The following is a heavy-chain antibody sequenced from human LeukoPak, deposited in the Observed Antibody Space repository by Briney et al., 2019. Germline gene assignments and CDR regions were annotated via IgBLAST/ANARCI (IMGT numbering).Heavy chain of an antibody. CDR2: IYSGGST. CDR1: GFTFSNYA. CDR3: ARVGRYYYDSSGSYFDY. V-gene: IGHV3-66*01. D-gene: IGHD3-22*01. J-gene: IGHJ4*02. Sequence: GGSLRLSCAASGFTFSNYAVSWVRQAPGKGLEWVSVIYSGGSTYYADSVKGRFTISRDNSKNTLYLQMNSLRAEDTAVYYCARVGRYYYDSSGSYFDYWGQGTLVTVSS.